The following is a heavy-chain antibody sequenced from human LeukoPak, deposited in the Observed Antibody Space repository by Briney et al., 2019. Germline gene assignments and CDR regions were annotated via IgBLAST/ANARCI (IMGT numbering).Heavy chain of an antibody. CDR1: GYTFTNYG. Sequence: ASVKVSRKPSGYTFTNYGISWVRQAPGHGLEWMGWISAYNGNTNFAQKLQGRVTLTTDTSTSTAYLELRSLTSDDTAVYYCARTTSGDSVDFWGQGTLVTVSS. V-gene: IGHV1-18*01. CDR2: ISAYNGNT. J-gene: IGHJ4*02. CDR3: ARTTSGDSVDF. D-gene: IGHD2-21*02.